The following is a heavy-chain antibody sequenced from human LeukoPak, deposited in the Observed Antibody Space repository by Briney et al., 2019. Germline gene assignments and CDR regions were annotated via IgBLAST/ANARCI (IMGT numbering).Heavy chain of an antibody. V-gene: IGHV4-59*01. D-gene: IGHD6-19*01. J-gene: IGHJ3*02. CDR1: SGSISRYY. CDR3: ARKSVAVRDAFDI. CDR2: IYYTGST. Sequence: SETLSLTCTVSSGSISRYYWSWLRQPPGKGLDWIGYIYYTGSTYYNPSLKSRVTISVDTSKNQFSLKLNSVTAADTAVYYCARKSVAVRDAFDIWGQGTMVTVSS.